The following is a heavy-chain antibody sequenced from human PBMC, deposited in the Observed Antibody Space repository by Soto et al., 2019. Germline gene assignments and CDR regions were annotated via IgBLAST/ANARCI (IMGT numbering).Heavy chain of an antibody. V-gene: IGHV3-21*01. CDR2: ISSSSSYI. CDR1: GFALSSYS. Sequence: GGSLRLSCAASGFALSSYSMNWVRQAPGKGLEWVSSISSSSSYIYYADSVKGRFTISRDNAKNSLYLQMNSLRAEDTAVYYCARDGSYDSWSGLFWFDPWGQGTLVTVSS. D-gene: IGHD3-3*01. CDR3: ARDGSYDSWSGLFWFDP. J-gene: IGHJ5*02.